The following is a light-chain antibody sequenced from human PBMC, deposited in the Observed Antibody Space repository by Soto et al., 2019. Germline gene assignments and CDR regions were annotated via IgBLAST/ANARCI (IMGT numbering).Light chain of an antibody. J-gene: IGLJ1*01. CDR1: SSDVGAYNF. CDR2: EVS. Sequence: QSALTQPASVSGSPGQSIAISCTGTSSDVGAYNFVSWYQQQPGKAPKLMIYEVSNRPSGVSSRFSGSKSGNTASLTISGLQPEDEGDYYCSSFRSGSTLFGTGTKLTVL. CDR3: SSFRSGSTL. V-gene: IGLV2-14*01.